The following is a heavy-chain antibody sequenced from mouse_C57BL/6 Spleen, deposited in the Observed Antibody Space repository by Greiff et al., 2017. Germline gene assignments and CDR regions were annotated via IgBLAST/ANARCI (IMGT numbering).Heavy chain of an antibody. CDR1: GYTFTSYW. CDR2: IYPGSGST. V-gene: IGHV1-55*01. Sequence: QVQLKQPGAELVKPGASVKMSCKASGYTFTSYWITWVKQRPGQGLEWIGDIYPGSGSTNYNEKFKSKATLTVDTSSRASYMQLSSLTSEDSAVYYYARDDYYVYVGYWGQGTTLTFSS. D-gene: IGHD2-3*01. J-gene: IGHJ2*01. CDR3: ARDDYYVYVGY.